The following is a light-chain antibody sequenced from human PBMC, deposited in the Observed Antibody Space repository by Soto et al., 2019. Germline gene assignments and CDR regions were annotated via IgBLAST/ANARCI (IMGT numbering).Light chain of an antibody. CDR3: LQDDNYPWT. J-gene: IGKJ1*01. V-gene: IGKV1-6*01. Sequence: AIQMTQSPSSLSASVGDRVTITCRASQDIRNYLGWYQQKPGKAPKLLIYGASSLQSGVPSRFSGSGSGTDFTLTIKSLQPEDFANYYCLQDDNYPWTFGQGTKVEI. CDR2: GAS. CDR1: QDIRNY.